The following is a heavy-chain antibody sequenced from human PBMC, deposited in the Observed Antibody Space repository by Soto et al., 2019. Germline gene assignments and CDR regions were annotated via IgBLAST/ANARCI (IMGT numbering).Heavy chain of an antibody. CDR2: ISGSGGST. CDR1: GFTFNNYA. J-gene: IGHJ6*02. CDR3: AKDLGGSAKRGYGMDV. D-gene: IGHD3-16*01. V-gene: IGHV3-23*01. Sequence: EVQLLESGGGLVQPGGSLRLSCAASGFTFNNYAMTWVRQAPGKGLEWVSSISGSGGSTYYADSVRGRFTVSRDNSNNTLQLQMRRLRVEDTAIYYCAKDLGGSAKRGYGMDVWGQGTTVTVFS.